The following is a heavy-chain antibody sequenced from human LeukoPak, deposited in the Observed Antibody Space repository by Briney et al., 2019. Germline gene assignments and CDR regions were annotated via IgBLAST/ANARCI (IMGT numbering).Heavy chain of an antibody. CDR2: IYTSGST. CDR1: GGPISSGSYY. Sequence: SQTLSLTCTVSGGPISSGSYYWSWIRQPAGKGLEWIGRIYTSGSTNYNPSLKSRVTISVDTSKNQFSLKLSSVTAADTAVYYCASSSRLSSSLDYWGQGTLVTVSS. J-gene: IGHJ4*02. CDR3: ASSSRLSSSLDY. V-gene: IGHV4-61*02. D-gene: IGHD6-6*01.